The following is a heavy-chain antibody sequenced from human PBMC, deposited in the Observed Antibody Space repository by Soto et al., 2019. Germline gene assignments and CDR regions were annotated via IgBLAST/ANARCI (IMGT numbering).Heavy chain of an antibody. J-gene: IGHJ4*02. CDR1: GGSISSYY. CDR3: ARAWSVYGGNAYYVDY. CDR2: IYYSGST. V-gene: IGHV4-59*01. D-gene: IGHD4-17*01. Sequence: QVQLQESGPGLVKPSETLALTCTVSGGSISSYYWSWIRQPPGKGLAWIGYIYYSGSTNYNPSLMSTVTISVDTSKNQFSLKLSSVTAADTAVYYCARAWSVYGGNAYYVDYWGQGTLVTVSS.